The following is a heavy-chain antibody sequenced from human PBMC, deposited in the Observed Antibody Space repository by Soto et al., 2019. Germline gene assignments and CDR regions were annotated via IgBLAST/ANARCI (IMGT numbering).Heavy chain of an antibody. CDR3: ARHIAARGGNYSSYYGMDV. CDR2: IYPGDSDS. CDR1: GYSFTSYW. J-gene: IGHJ6*02. V-gene: IGHV5-51*01. Sequence: PGESLKISCKGSGYSFTSYWIGWVRQMPGKGLEWMGIIYPGDSDSRYSPSFQGQVTISADKSISTAYLQWSSLKASDTAMYYCARHIAARGGNYSSYYGMDVWGQGTTVTVSS. D-gene: IGHD6-6*01.